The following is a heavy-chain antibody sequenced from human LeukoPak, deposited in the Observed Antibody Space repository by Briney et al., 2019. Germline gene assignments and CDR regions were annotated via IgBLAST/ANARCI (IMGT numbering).Heavy chain of an antibody. CDR2: ISSSSSYI. Sequence: GGSLRLSCAASGFTFSSYSMNWVRQAPGKGLEWVSSISSSSSYIYYADSVKGRFTNSRDNAKNSLYLQMNSLRAEDTAVYYCARDEAGDYVPPDYWGQGTLVTVSS. D-gene: IGHD4-17*01. CDR3: ARDEAGDYVPPDY. CDR1: GFTFSSYS. V-gene: IGHV3-21*01. J-gene: IGHJ4*02.